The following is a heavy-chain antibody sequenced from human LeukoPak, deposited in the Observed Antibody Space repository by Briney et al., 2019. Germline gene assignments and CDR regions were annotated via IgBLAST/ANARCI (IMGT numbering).Heavy chain of an antibody. Sequence: SETLSLTCTFSGGSLSSHYWNWIRQPPGKGLEGIGYIYYSGSTNYNPSLKSRVTISVDTSKNQFSLKLSSVTAADTAVYYCASETTVVTPGRSDVFDIWGQGTMVTVSS. CDR2: IYYSGST. D-gene: IGHD4-23*01. CDR3: ASETTVVTPGRSDVFDI. CDR1: GGSLSSHY. J-gene: IGHJ3*02. V-gene: IGHV4-59*11.